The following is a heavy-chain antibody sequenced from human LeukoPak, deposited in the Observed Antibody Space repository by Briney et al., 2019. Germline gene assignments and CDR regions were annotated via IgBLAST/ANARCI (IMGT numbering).Heavy chain of an antibody. CDR2: ISYDGSNK. CDR1: GFTFSSYA. J-gene: IGHJ3*02. CDR3: ARGGGWLQFLNGAFDI. V-gene: IGHV3-30-3*01. Sequence: GRSLRLSCAASGFTFSSYAMHWVRQAPGKGLEWVAVISYDGSNKYYADSVKGRFTISRDNSKNTPYLQMNSLRAEDTAVYYCARGGGWLQFLNGAFDIWGQGTMVTVSS. D-gene: IGHD5-24*01.